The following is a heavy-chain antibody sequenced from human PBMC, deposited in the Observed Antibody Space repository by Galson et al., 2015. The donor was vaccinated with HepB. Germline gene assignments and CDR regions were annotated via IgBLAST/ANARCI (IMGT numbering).Heavy chain of an antibody. D-gene: IGHD6-19*01. V-gene: IGHV3-23*01. CDR3: ATGFKLAEAA. Sequence: SLRLSCAASGFTFSSFAMSWVRQPPGKELEWVSSISKSATVTYYVDSVKGRFTISRDDSKSTLYLQMNGLRAEDTAIYYCATGFKLAEAAWGQGTLVTVSS. CDR1: GFTFSSFA. J-gene: IGHJ5*02. CDR2: ISKSATVT.